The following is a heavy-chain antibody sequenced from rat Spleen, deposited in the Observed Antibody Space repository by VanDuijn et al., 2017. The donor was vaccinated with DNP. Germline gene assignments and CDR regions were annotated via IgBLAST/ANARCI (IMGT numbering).Heavy chain of an antibody. D-gene: IGHD1-4*01. Sequence: EVQLVESGGGLVQPGRSLKLSCAASGFTFRDHNMAWVRQAPKKGLEWVATISYDGSDTYYRDSVKGRFTMSRDNAKSTLYLQMDSLRSEDTATYYCASRPPPTRGPFDYWGQGVMVTVSS. CDR3: ASRPPPTRGPFDY. CDR1: GFTFRDHN. J-gene: IGHJ2*01. V-gene: IGHV5-7*01. CDR2: ISYDGSDT.